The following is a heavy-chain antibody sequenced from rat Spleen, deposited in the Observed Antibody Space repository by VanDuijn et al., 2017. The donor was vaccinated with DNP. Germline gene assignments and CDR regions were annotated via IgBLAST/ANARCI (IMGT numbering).Heavy chain of an antibody. D-gene: IGHD1-1*01. CDR1: GFTFSDYY. J-gene: IGHJ3*01. Sequence: EVQLVESGGGLVQPGRSLQLSCTASGFTFSDYYMAWVRQAPTKGLEWVASIPSSGGATYYPDSVKGRFTISRDSAKNTLYLQMNSLRSEDTATYYCAIYFYSGDNWFGYWGQGTLVTVSS. CDR3: AIYFYSGDNWFGY. CDR2: IPSSGGAT. V-gene: IGHV5-25*01.